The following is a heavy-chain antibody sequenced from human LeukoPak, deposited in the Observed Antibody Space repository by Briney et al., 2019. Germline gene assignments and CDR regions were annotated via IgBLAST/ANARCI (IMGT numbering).Heavy chain of an antibody. V-gene: IGHV3-33*08. CDR1: GFSFSNHG. CDR2: IWYDGSNK. D-gene: IGHD2-15*01. Sequence: GGSLRLSCAASGFSFSNHGIHWVRQAPGKGPEWVSLIWYDGSNKYYADSVKGRFTISRDDSKNTVYLQMNSLRVEDTSVYYCARDGEYCSAGCTSHSYAYGLDVWGQGTTVTVSS. J-gene: IGHJ6*02. CDR3: ARDGEYCSAGCTSHSYAYGLDV.